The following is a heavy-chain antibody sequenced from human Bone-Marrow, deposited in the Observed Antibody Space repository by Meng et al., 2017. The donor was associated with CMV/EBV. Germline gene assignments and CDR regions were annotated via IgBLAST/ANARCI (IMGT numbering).Heavy chain of an antibody. D-gene: IGHD2-2*01. Sequence: GESLKISCAASGFTFNNAWMNWVRQAPGKGLEWVGRVKSKTDGGTTDYAAPVKGRFTISRDDSKNSLYLQMNSLKTEDTAVYYCSTGPAAPYYWGHGTLVTVSS. CDR1: GFTFNNAW. V-gene: IGHV3-15*01. J-gene: IGHJ4*01. CDR3: STGPAAPYY. CDR2: VKSKTDGGTT.